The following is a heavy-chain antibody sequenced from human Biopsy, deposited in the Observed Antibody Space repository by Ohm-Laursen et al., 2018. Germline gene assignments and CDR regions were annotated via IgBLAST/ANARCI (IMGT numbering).Heavy chain of an antibody. Sequence: SLRLSCTASGFNFSAYGMHWVRQAPGKGLEWISYISSGATNTNYADSVKGRFTISRDNAKNSLHLQMNSLRPEDTAVYYCARDTRWSPYSMDVWGQGTTVTVSS. V-gene: IGHV3-11*01. CDR2: ISSGATNT. J-gene: IGHJ6*02. D-gene: IGHD4-23*01. CDR1: GFNFSAYG. CDR3: ARDTRWSPYSMDV.